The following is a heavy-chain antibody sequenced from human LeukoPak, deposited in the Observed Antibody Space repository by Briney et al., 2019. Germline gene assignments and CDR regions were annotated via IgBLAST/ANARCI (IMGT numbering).Heavy chain of an antibody. CDR2: IKKDGSEK. D-gene: IGHD2/OR15-2a*01. Sequence: GGSLRLSCAASGFTFSSYWMSWVRQAPGKGLEWVANIKKDGSEKYYVDSVKGRFTISRDSAKNSLYLQVNSLRAEDTAVYYCASTTISPVGGMDVWGQGTTVTVSS. CDR1: GFTFSSYW. J-gene: IGHJ6*02. CDR3: ASTTISPVGGMDV. V-gene: IGHV3-7*05.